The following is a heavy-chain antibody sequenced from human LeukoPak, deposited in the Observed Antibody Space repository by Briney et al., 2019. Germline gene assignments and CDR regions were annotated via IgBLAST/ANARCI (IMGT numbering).Heavy chain of an antibody. CDR1: GFTVSSNC. D-gene: IGHD2-15*01. J-gene: IGHJ6*03. V-gene: IGHV3-53*05. CDR2: IYSGGST. Sequence: GGSLRLSCAASGFTVSSNCMSWVRQAPGKGLEWVSVIYSGGSTYYADSVKGRFTISRDNSKNTLYLQMNSLRAEDTAVYYCAKGGLPGYYYMDVWGKGTTVTISS. CDR3: AKGGLPGYYYMDV.